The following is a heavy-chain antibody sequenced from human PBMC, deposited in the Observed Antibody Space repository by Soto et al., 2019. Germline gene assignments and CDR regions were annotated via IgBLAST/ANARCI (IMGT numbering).Heavy chain of an antibody. CDR1: GGAFDDFD. Sequence: ETLSLTCAFTGGAFDDFDCSRVRQSLGKGLEWVGEISHDGGTNYSPSLASRVSISVDTSKNQFSLHLRSVTAADTGLYYCARGQLVWYGDLTPYHRDMDVWGQGTTVT. CDR3: ARGQLVWYGDLTPYHRDMDV. J-gene: IGHJ6*02. CDR2: ISHDGGT. V-gene: IGHV4-34*01. D-gene: IGHD3-10*01.